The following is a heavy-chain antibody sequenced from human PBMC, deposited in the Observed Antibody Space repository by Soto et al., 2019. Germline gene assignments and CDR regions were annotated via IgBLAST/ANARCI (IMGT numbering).Heavy chain of an antibody. V-gene: IGHV3-30-3*01. CDR1: GFSFSNHA. Sequence: GGSLRLSCAASGFSFSNHAMDWVRQAPGKGLEWVAVVAYDGNSKYYGDPVRGRFTISRDNSKNVLFLQLNSPRVEDTAVYYCARGREWELLLKHRHGSDFWGQGTLVTVSS. D-gene: IGHD2-15*01. CDR3: ARGREWELLLKHRHGSDF. J-gene: IGHJ4*02. CDR2: VAYDGNSK.